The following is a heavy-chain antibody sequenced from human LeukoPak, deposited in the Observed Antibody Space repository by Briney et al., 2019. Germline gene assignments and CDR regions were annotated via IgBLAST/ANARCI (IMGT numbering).Heavy chain of an antibody. J-gene: IGHJ3*02. D-gene: IGHD1-26*01. CDR2: IKSKTDGGTT. CDR3: TTDWWGGSPAVGAFDI. CDR1: GFTFSNAW. Sequence: GGSLRLSCAASGFTFSNAWMSWVRQAPGKGLEWVGRIKSKTDGGTTDYAAPVKGRFTISRDDSKNTLYLQMNSLKTEDTAMYYCTTDWWGGSPAVGAFDIWGQGTMVTVSS. V-gene: IGHV3-15*01.